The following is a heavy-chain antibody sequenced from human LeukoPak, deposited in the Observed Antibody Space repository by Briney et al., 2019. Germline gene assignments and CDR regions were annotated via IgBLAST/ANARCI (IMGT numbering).Heavy chain of an antibody. CDR2: IYHSGST. CDR1: GGSISSGGYY. Sequence: PSETLSLTCTVSGGSISSGGYYWSWIRQPPGKGLEWIGYIYHSGSTYYNPSLKSRVTISVDRSKNQFSLKLSSVTAADTAVYYCARDGFYGGNSNFDYWGQGTLVTVSS. CDR3: ARDGFYGGNSNFDY. J-gene: IGHJ4*02. D-gene: IGHD4-23*01. V-gene: IGHV4-30-2*01.